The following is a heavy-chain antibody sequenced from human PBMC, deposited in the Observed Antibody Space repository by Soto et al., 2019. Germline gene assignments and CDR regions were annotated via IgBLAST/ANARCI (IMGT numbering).Heavy chain of an antibody. Sequence: ASVKVSCKASGGTFSSYAISWVRQAPGQGLEWMGGIIPIFGTANYAQKFQGRVTITADKSTSTAYMELSSLRSEDTAVYYCARDLPGIQLWSNWFDPWGQGTLVTVSS. CDR3: ARDLPGIQLWSNWFDP. V-gene: IGHV1-69*06. CDR1: GGTFSSYA. CDR2: IIPIFGTA. J-gene: IGHJ5*02. D-gene: IGHD5-18*01.